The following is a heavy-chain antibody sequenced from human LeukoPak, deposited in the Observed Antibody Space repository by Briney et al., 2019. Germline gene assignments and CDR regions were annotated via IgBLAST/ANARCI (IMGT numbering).Heavy chain of an antibody. D-gene: IGHD1-26*01. CDR1: GGSISSYY. CDR3: ARENSGSYREFDY. J-gene: IGHJ4*02. Sequence: SETLSLTCTVSGGSISSYYWSWIRQPAGKGLEWIGCIYTSGSTNYNASLKSRVSMSVDTSKNQFSLKLSSVTAADTAVFYCARENSGSYREFDYWGQGTLVTVSS. V-gene: IGHV4-4*07. CDR2: IYTSGST.